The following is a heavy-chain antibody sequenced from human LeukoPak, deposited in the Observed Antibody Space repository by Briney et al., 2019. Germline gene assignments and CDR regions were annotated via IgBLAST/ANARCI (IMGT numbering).Heavy chain of an antibody. D-gene: IGHD6-19*01. CDR3: ARSTISSGWYRDYYYGMDV. CDR1: GFTFSDYY. CDR2: ISSSSSTI. J-gene: IGHJ6*02. Sequence: PGGSLRLSCAASGFTFSDYYMSWIRQAPGKGLEWVSYISSSSSTIYYADSVKGRFTISRDNAKNSLYLQMNSLRAEDTAVYYCARSTISSGWYRDYYYGMDVWGQGTTVTVSS. V-gene: IGHV3-11*01.